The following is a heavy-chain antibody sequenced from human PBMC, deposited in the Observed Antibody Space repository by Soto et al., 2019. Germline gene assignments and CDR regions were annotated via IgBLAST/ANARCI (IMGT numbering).Heavy chain of an antibody. V-gene: IGHV3-30-3*01. CDR3: ARDSQHLLLWFGYGMDV. J-gene: IGHJ6*02. D-gene: IGHD3-10*01. CDR2: ISYDGSNK. CDR1: GFTFSSYA. Sequence: QVQLVESGGGVVQPGRSLRLSCAASGFTFSSYAMHWVRQAPGKGLEWVAVISYDGSNKYYADSVKGRFTISRDNSKNTLYMQMNSLRAEDTAVYYCARDSQHLLLWFGYGMDVWGQGTTVTVSS.